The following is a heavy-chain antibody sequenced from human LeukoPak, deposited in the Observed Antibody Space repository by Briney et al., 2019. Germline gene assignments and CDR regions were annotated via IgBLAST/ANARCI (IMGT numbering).Heavy chain of an antibody. CDR3: AKKGESLDYYYMDV. D-gene: IGHD3-10*01. V-gene: IGHV3-23*01. J-gene: IGHJ6*01. CDR1: GFTFXXXX. CDR2: SGGSGRRT. Sequence: GGSLRLXXXASGFTFXXXXXXXVRQAXGKXXXXXXXXNSGGSGRRTYYEEXXXGRXRIYRDNSKNRLYLQMNXLRAXXTAVNYCAKKGESLDYYYMDVWPQGTTVSVFS.